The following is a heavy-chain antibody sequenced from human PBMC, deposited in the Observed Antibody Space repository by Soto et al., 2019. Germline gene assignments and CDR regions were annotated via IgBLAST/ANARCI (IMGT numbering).Heavy chain of an antibody. Sequence: ASVKVSCNASGYTFASYGITWVRQAPGQGLEWMGWISVYNGNTKYAEKLQGRVTMTRDTSTSTAYMELRSLRSDDTAVYYCARDESGYSYGYDYWGQGTLVTVSS. V-gene: IGHV1-18*01. J-gene: IGHJ4*02. CDR1: GYTFASYG. CDR3: ARDESGYSYGYDY. CDR2: ISVYNGNT. D-gene: IGHD5-18*01.